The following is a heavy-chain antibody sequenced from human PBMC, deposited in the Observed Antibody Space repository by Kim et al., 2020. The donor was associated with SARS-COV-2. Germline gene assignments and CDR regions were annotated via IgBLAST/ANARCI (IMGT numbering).Heavy chain of an antibody. CDR2: IKSKTDGGTT. Sequence: GGSLRHSCAASGFTFSNAWMSWVRQAPGKGLEWVGRIKSKTDGGTTDYAAPVKGRFTISRDDSKNTLYLQMNSLKTEDTAVYYCTTGAPDDYGDYYYYGMDVWGQGTTVTVSS. CDR3: TTGAPDDYGDYYYYGMDV. CDR1: GFTFSNAW. D-gene: IGHD4-17*01. V-gene: IGHV3-15*01. J-gene: IGHJ6*02.